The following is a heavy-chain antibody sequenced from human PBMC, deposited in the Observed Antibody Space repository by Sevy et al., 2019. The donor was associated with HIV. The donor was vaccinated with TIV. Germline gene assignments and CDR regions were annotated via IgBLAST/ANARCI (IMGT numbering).Heavy chain of an antibody. CDR3: ARDYYYDSSGYYVPYYFDY. CDR2: ISSSSSYI. J-gene: IGHJ4*02. CDR1: GFTFSSYS. V-gene: IGHV3-21*01. D-gene: IGHD3-22*01. Sequence: GGSLRLSCAASGFTFSSYSMNWVRQAPGKGLEWVSSISSSSSYIYYAESVKGRFTISRDNAKNSLYLQMNSLRAEDTAVYYCARDYYYDSSGYYVPYYFDYWGQGTLVTVSS.